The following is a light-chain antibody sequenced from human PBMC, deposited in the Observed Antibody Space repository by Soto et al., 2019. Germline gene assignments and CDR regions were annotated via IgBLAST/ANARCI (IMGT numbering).Light chain of an antibody. CDR3: KQSYSTPET. J-gene: IGKJ1*01. V-gene: IGKV1-39*01. CDR1: QSISSY. CDR2: AAS. Sequence: DIQMTQSPSSLSASVGDRVTITCRASQSISSYLNWYQQKPGKAPKLLIYAASSLQSGVPSRFSGSCSDTDFTLTISSLQPENFATYNCKQSYSTPETFAQGTKVEIK.